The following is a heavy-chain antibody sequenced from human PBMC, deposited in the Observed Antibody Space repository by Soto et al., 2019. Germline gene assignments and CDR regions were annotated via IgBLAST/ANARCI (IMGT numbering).Heavy chain of an antibody. D-gene: IGHD3-3*01. CDR3: ARDSNLITIFGVVIKYYHYYYGMDV. CDR2: INPNSGGT. J-gene: IGHJ6*02. Sequence: AASVKVSCKASGYTFTGYYMHWVRQAPGQGLEWMGWINPNSGGTNYAQKFQGRVTMTRDTSISTAYMELSRLRSDDTAVYYCARDSNLITIFGVVIKYYHYYYGMDVWGQGTTVTVSS. CDR1: GYTFTGYY. V-gene: IGHV1-2*02.